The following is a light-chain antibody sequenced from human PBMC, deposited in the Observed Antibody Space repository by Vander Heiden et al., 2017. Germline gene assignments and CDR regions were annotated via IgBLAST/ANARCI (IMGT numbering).Light chain of an antibody. J-gene: IGLJ3*02. V-gene: IGLV2-14*01. CDR2: EVR. Sequence: QSALTQPAPVSGTPGQSITISCTGTSTDVGGYNYVSWYQQHQGKAPKVVIYEVRNRPSGVSHRFSGSKSGNTASLTISGLQAEDEADYFCSSYTSSITLFGGGTRLTVL. CDR1: STDVGGYNY. CDR3: SSYTSSITL.